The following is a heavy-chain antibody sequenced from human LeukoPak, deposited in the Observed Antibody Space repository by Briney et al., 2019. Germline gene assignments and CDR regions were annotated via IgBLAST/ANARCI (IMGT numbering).Heavy chain of an antibody. J-gene: IGHJ4*02. D-gene: IGHD5-24*01. Sequence: QSGGSLRLSCATSGFTFSSHAMSWVRQAPGKGLEWVSAISGSGGSTYYADSVKGRFTISRDNSKNTLYLQMNSLRAEDTAVYYCAKARGGDGYNPFDYWGQGTLVTVSS. CDR3: AKARGGDGYNPFDY. CDR2: ISGSGGST. CDR1: GFTFSSHA. V-gene: IGHV3-23*01.